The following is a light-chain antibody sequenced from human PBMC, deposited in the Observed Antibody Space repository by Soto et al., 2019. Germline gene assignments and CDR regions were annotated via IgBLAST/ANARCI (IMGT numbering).Light chain of an antibody. Sequence: QSVLTQPASVSGSPGQSITISCTGTSSDVGGYNYVSWYQQHPGQAPKLMIYEVSNRPSGVSNRFSGYKSGNTASLTVSGLQGEDEADYYCGSYTSSSTRLFGGGTTHPVL. V-gene: IGLV2-14*01. J-gene: IGLJ2*01. CDR2: EVS. CDR1: SSDVGGYNY. CDR3: GSYTSSSTRL.